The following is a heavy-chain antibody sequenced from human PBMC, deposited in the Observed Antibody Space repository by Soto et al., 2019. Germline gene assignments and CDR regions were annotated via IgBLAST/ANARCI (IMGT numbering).Heavy chain of an antibody. Sequence: SVKVSCKASGGTFSSYAISWVRQAPGQGLEWMGGIIPIFGTANYAQKFQGRVTITADKSTSTAYMELSSLRSEDTAVYYCARTLSHYYDSSGLNWFDPWGQATLVTVSS. J-gene: IGHJ5*02. V-gene: IGHV1-69*06. D-gene: IGHD3-22*01. CDR2: IIPIFGTA. CDR1: GGTFSSYA. CDR3: ARTLSHYYDSSGLNWFDP.